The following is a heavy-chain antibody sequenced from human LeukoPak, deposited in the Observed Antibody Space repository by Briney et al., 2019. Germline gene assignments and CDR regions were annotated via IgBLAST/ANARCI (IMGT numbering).Heavy chain of an antibody. CDR3: ASSPISSSFGRYYFDY. Sequence: SETLSLTCTVSVGSISGSSYYWGWIRQPPGKGLEWIGSIYYSGSTYYNPSLKSRVTISVDTSKNQFSLKLSSVTAADTAVYYCASSPISSSFGRYYFDYWGQGTLVTVSS. V-gene: IGHV4-39*01. CDR1: VGSISGSSYY. D-gene: IGHD6-13*01. CDR2: IYYSGST. J-gene: IGHJ4*02.